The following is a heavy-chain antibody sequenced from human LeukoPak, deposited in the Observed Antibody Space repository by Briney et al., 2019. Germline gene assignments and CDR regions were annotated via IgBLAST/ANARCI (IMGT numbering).Heavy chain of an antibody. J-gene: IGHJ5*02. Sequence: GESLKISCKGSGYSFTSYWIGWVRQMPGQGLERIGIIYPGDSDTSYSPSFQGQVTISANKSISTAYLQWSSLKASDTAMYYCARHGGGRYFDWLNNWFDPWGQGTLVTVSS. CDR1: GYSFTSYW. D-gene: IGHD3-9*01. CDR3: ARHGGGRYFDWLNNWFDP. V-gene: IGHV5-51*01. CDR2: IYPGDSDT.